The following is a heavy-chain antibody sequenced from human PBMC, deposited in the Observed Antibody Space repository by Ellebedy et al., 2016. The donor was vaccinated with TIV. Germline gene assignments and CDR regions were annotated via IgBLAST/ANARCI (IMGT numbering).Heavy chain of an antibody. V-gene: IGHV3-23*01. CDR3: AKDLSWWSASDY. Sequence: PGGSLRLSCAASGFNIGSNAMSWVRQTPGKVLEWVAGIGGDDRTHYAHFVEGRFTISRDRFQSTLHLEMSSLRVEDTAIYYCAKDLSWWSASDYWGQGALVTVSS. CDR1: GFNIGSNA. CDR2: IGGDDRT. D-gene: IGHD3-16*01. J-gene: IGHJ4*02.